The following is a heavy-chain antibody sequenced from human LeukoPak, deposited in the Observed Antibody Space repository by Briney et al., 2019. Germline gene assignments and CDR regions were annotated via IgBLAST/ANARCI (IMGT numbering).Heavy chain of an antibody. Sequence: ASVKVSCKASGYTFTSYDINWVRQATGQGLEWMGWMNPNSGNIGYAQKFQGRVTMTRNTSISTAYMELSSLRSEDTAVYYCATAVAGKRGKFYGMDVWGQGTTVTVS. J-gene: IGHJ6*02. V-gene: IGHV1-8*01. CDR1: GYTFTSYD. CDR3: ATAVAGKRGKFYGMDV. CDR2: MNPNSGNI. D-gene: IGHD6-19*01.